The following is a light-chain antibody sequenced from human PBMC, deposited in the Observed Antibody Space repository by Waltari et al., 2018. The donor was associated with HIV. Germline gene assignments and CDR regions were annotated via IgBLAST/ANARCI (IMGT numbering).Light chain of an antibody. V-gene: IGLV3-16*01. Sequence: SYELTQPPSVSVSQGQMARITCSGEALPKKYVSWYQQKPGQAPVLVKYKDKVRPSGIPERFSGSSSGTMVTLTISGVQAEDEADYYCLSADSSGTYWVFGGGTEVTVL. CDR2: KDK. CDR1: ALPKKY. CDR3: LSADSSGTYWV. J-gene: IGLJ3*02.